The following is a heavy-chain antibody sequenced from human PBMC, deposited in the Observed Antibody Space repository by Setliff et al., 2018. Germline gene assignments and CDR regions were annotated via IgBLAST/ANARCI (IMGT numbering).Heavy chain of an antibody. CDR3: ARINFYVSSGYYYASDN. CDR2: ISVYNAET. CDR1: GYTFRNYG. J-gene: IGHJ4*02. V-gene: IGHV1-18*01. D-gene: IGHD3-22*01. Sequence: ASVKVSCKTSGYTFRNYGITWVRQAPGQGLEWVGWISVYNAETNYAQKFLGRVTMTTDTSTSTAYMELRSLRPDDTAVYYCARINFYVSSGYYYASDNWGQGTLVTVSS.